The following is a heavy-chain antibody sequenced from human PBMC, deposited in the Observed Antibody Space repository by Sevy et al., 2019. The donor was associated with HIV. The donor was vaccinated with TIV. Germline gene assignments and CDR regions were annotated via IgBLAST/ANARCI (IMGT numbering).Heavy chain of an antibody. V-gene: IGHV3-15*04. CDR3: TTEYPSGPLDY. CDR2: IESKTDGGTT. Sequence: GGSLRLSCTASGFTFSNAWMTWVRQAPGKGLEWVGRIESKTDGGTTDYPAPVKGRFTISRDDSKNTLYLQMNSLKTEGTAVYFFTTEYPSGPLDYWGHGTLVNVSS. CDR1: GFTFSNAW. J-gene: IGHJ4*01.